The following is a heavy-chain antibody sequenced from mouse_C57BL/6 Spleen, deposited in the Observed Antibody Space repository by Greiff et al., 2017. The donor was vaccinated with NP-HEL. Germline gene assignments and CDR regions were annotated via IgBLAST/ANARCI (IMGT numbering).Heavy chain of an antibody. J-gene: IGHJ2*01. CDR2: INPSTGGT. Sequence: EVQLQQSGPELVKPGASVKISCKASGYSFTGYYMNWVKQSPEKSLEWIGEINPSTGGTTYNQKFKAKATLTVDKSSSTAYMQLKSLTSEDSAVYYCARSSPYGNSFDYWGQGTTLTVSS. D-gene: IGHD2-10*02. CDR1: GYSFTGYY. CDR3: ARSSPYGNSFDY. V-gene: IGHV1-42*01.